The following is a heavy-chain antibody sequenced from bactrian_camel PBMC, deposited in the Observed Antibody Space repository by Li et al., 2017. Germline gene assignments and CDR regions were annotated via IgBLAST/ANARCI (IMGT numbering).Heavy chain of an antibody. V-gene: IGHV3S57*01. J-gene: IGHJ4*01. Sequence: VQLVESGGGSVQAGESLRLSCVASGYGTSNSYCMAWFRQAPGQEREGVASIDIDGRTKYADFVKGRFTISKDNSKNTLYLQMDNVEPEDTAMYICADSYVPISSAGYCYTSNYWGQGTQVTVS. D-gene: IGHD2*01. CDR3: ADSYVPISSAGYCYTSNY. CDR2: IDIDGRT. CDR1: GYGTSNSYC.